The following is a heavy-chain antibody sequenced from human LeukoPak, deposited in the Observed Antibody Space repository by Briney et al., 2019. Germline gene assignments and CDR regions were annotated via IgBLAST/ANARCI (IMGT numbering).Heavy chain of an antibody. J-gene: IGHJ4*02. CDR2: ISSSGSTI. V-gene: IGHV3-48*03. CDR1: GFTFSSYE. CDR3: ATLDYYDSSGYYYVPIDY. D-gene: IGHD3-22*01. Sequence: GGSLRLSCAASGFTFSSYEMNWVRQAPGKGLEWVSYISSSGSTIYYADSVKGRFTISRDNAKNSLYLQMNSLRAEDTAVYYCATLDYYDSSGYYYVPIDYWGQGTLVTVSS.